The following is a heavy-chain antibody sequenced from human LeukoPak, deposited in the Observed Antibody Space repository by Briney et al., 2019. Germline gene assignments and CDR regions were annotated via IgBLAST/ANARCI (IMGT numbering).Heavy chain of an antibody. Sequence: GGSLRLSCAASGFTFSSYGMHWVRQAPGKGLEWVAFIRYDGSNKYYADSVKGRFTISRDNSKNTLYLQMNSLRAEDTAVYYCAKDEGQWLVRRYFDYWGQGTLVTVSS. CDR2: IRYDGSNK. CDR1: GFTFSSYG. V-gene: IGHV3-30*02. D-gene: IGHD6-19*01. J-gene: IGHJ4*02. CDR3: AKDEGQWLVRRYFDY.